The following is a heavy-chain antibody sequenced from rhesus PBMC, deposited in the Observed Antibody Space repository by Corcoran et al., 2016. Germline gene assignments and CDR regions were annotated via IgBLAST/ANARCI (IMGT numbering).Heavy chain of an antibody. CDR3: ARVVYNYSCLDS. J-gene: IGHJ6*01. CDR1: GGSISRHF. CDR2: GSGTSGST. V-gene: IGHV4-173*01. D-gene: IGHD5-12*01. Sequence: QLQLQESGPGLVKPSETLSLTCAVSGGSISRHFWSWIRQPPGKGLEWIGRGSGTSGSTDYHPALKSRVTIAQDTSKNQLSLKLSSGTAADTAGYYCARVVYNYSCLDSWGQGVVVTVSS.